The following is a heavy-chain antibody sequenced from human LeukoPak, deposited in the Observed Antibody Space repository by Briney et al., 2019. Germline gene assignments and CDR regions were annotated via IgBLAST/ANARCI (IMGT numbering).Heavy chain of an antibody. J-gene: IGHJ4*02. D-gene: IGHD3-10*01. Sequence: SETLTLTCTVSGDSINRTGHYWGWIRQPPGKALEWIGNIYYSGSTYYNPSLKSRVTISVDTSKNQFSLKLSSVTAADTAVYYCARSQFDRFGELLSDYWGQGTLVTVSS. V-gene: IGHV4-39*07. CDR2: IYYSGST. CDR1: GDSINRTGHY. CDR3: ARSQFDRFGELLSDY.